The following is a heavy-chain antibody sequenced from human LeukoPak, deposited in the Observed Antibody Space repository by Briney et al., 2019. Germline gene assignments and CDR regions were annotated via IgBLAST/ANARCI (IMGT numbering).Heavy chain of an antibody. J-gene: IGHJ4*02. CDR3: ARRACSGDSCLDF. CDR1: GFSFTTYG. V-gene: IGHV5-51*01. CDR2: IYLGDSDT. D-gene: IGHD2-15*01. Sequence: GESLKISCKGSGFSFTTYGIDWVRHTPEKGLEWMGIIYLGDSDTRYSPSFQGQVTISGDKSINTAYVHWSSLKASDTAMYYCARRACSGDSCLDFWGQGTLVTVSS.